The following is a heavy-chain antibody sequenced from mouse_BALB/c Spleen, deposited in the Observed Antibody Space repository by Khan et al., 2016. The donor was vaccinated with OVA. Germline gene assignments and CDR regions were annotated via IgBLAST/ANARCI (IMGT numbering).Heavy chain of an antibody. CDR1: GYSFTTYY. V-gene: IGHV1S135*01. D-gene: IGHD2-12*01. J-gene: IGHJ3*01. Sequence: VQLMESGPELMKPGASVKISCKASGYSFTTYYLHWVMQSHGESLEWIGYVDPFSGGTTYNQKFKGKATLTVDKSTTKAYMHLSNLTSEDSAVYFCTRRSYGAWFAYWGQGTLVTVSA. CDR2: VDPFSGGT. CDR3: TRRSYGAWFAY.